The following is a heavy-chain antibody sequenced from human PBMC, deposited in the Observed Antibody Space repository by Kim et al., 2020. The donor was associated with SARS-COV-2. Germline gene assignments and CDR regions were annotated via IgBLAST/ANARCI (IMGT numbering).Heavy chain of an antibody. Sequence: LKSRVTLSEDTTKNQFSLKLSSVTAAEPAVYYCARHRYMVRGVIDWFDPWGQGTLVTVSS. D-gene: IGHD3-10*01. J-gene: IGHJ5*02. V-gene: IGHV4-59*08. CDR3: ARHRYMVRGVIDWFDP.